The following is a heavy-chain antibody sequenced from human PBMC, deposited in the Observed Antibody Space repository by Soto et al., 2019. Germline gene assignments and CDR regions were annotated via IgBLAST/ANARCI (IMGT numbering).Heavy chain of an antibody. CDR3: ARDKISEWLREGSYYFDY. D-gene: IGHD5-12*01. CDR2: ISSSSSYI. Sequence: GSLRLSCAASGFTFSSYSMNWVRQAPGKGLEWVSSISSSSSYIYYADSVKGRFTISRDNAKNSLYLQMNSLRAEDTAVYYCARDKISEWLREGSYYFDYWGQGTLVTVSS. J-gene: IGHJ4*02. CDR1: GFTFSSYS. V-gene: IGHV3-21*01.